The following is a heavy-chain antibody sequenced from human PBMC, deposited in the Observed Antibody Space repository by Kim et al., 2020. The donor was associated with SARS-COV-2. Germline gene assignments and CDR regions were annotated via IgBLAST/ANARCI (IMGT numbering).Heavy chain of an antibody. J-gene: IGHJ5*02. CDR3: ATGSPFGVGWFDP. D-gene: IGHD3-3*01. Sequence: IYAQQFQGRDTMTEDTSTDTAYMELSSLRSEDTAVYYCATGSPFGVGWFDPWGQGTLVTVSS. V-gene: IGHV1-24*01.